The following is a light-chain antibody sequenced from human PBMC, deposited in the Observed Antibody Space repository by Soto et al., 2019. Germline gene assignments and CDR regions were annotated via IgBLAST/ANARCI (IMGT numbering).Light chain of an antibody. CDR2: DAS. J-gene: IGKJ5*01. Sequence: EIVLTQSPATLSLSPGERATLSCRASQSVSNYLAWYQQKPGQAPRLLIYDASTRATGIPARFSGSGSGTDFTLTISGLEPEDVAVYYCQRSSNSITFGQGTRLEIK. CDR3: QRSSNSIT. CDR1: QSVSNY. V-gene: IGKV3-11*01.